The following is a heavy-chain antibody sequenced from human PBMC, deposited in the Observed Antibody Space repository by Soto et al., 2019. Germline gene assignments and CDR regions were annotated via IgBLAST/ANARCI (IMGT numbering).Heavy chain of an antibody. CDR2: ISGSGGST. CDR3: AKFQRPYCSGGSCYSNY. J-gene: IGHJ4*02. Sequence: GGSLRLSCAASGFTFSSYAMSWVRQAPGKGLEWVSAISGSGGSTYYADSVKGRFTISRDNSKNTLYLQMNSLRAEDTAVYYCAKFQRPYCSGGSCYSNYWGQGTLVTVSS. CDR1: GFTFSSYA. D-gene: IGHD2-15*01. V-gene: IGHV3-23*01.